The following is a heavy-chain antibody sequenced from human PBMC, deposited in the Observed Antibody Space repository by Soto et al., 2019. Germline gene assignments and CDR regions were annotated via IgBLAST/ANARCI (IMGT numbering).Heavy chain of an antibody. CDR2: VTYDGRNA. CDR3: GKGKGVTRSGVVYFGY. V-gene: IGHV3-30*18. CDR1: GFMFSSYG. Sequence: QVQLVESGGGVVQPGTSLRLSCEASGFMFSSYGMVWVRQAPGKGLEWVAVVTYDGRNAYYGESGKGRFTISRDNPNNRLYLEMNSLRAEDTAVYYCGKGKGVTRSGVVYFGYSGLGTTLTVSS. D-gene: IGHD3-3*01. J-gene: IGHJ4*02.